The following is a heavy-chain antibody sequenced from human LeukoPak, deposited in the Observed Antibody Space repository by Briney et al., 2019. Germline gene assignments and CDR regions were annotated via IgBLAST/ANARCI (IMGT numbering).Heavy chain of an antibody. J-gene: IGHJ4*02. V-gene: IGHV3-23*01. D-gene: IGHD3-22*01. CDR1: GFTFSSYA. CDR2: ISGSGGST. Sequence: GGSLRLSCAASGFTFSSYAMSWVRQAPGKGLEWVSGISGSGGSTYYADSVKGRFTISRDNSKNTLYLQMNSLRAEDTAVYYCAAKAAYDSNGYYFCWGQGTLVTVSS. CDR3: AAKAAYDSNGYYFC.